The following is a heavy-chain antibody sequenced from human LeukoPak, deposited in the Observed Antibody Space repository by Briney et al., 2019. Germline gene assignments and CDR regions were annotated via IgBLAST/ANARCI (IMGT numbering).Heavy chain of an antibody. CDR3: AKSFASVDVVATITDY. CDR1: GFTFSNYA. D-gene: IGHD5-12*01. Sequence: GGSLRLSCAASGFTFSNYAMTWVRRAPGKGQEWVSGISGIGSSTYYTDSVKGRLTISRDNSKSTLYLQMNSLRAEDTAVYYCAKSFASVDVVATITDYWGQGTLVTVSS. V-gene: IGHV3-23*01. J-gene: IGHJ4*02. CDR2: ISGIGSST.